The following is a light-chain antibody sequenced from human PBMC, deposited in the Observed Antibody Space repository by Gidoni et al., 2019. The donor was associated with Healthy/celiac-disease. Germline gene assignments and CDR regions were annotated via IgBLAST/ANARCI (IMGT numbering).Light chain of an antibody. CDR1: QSVLYSSNNKTY. Sequence: DIVMTQSPDSLAVSLGERATINCKPSQSVLYSSNNKTYLAWYQKKPGQPPKLLIYWASTRESGVPDRFSGSGSGTDFTLTISSLQAEDVAVYYCQQYYSTPLTFXGXTKVEIK. J-gene: IGKJ4*01. V-gene: IGKV4-1*01. CDR3: QQYYSTPLT. CDR2: WAS.